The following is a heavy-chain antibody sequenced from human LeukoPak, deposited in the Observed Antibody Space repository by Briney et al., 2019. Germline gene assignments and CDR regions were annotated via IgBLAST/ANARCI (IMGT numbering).Heavy chain of an antibody. J-gene: IGHJ5*02. CDR1: GCSISSSSYY. V-gene: IGHV4-39*07. CDR3: ARDLVYYGSPNWFDP. D-gene: IGHD3-10*01. CDR2: IYYSGST. Sequence: SETLSLTCTVSGCSISSSSYYWRWTRQPPGKGLEWIASIYYSGSTYYNPSLKSRVTISVDTSKNQFSLKLSSVTAADTAVYYCARDLVYYGSPNWFDPWGQGTLVTVSS.